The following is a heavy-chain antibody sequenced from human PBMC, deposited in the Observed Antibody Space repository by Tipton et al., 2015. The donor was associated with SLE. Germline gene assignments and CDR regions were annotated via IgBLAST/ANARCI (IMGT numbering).Heavy chain of an antibody. D-gene: IGHD6-13*01. V-gene: IGHV3-23*01. Sequence: SSSSYYWGWIRQAPGKGLEWVSAISGSGGSTYYADSVKGRFTISRDNSKNTLYLQMNSLRAEDTAVYYCTRQIAAGGDYWGQGTLVTVSS. CDR3: TRQIAAGGDY. CDR2: ISGSGGST. CDR1: SSSSYY. J-gene: IGHJ4*02.